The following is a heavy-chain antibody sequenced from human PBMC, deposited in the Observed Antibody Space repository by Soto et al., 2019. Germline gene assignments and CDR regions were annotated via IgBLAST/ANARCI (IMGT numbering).Heavy chain of an antibody. Sequence: SVKVSCKASGGTFSSNAISWVRQAPGQGLEWMGGIIPNFGTANYAQKFQGRVTITADESTSTAYMELSSLRSEDTAVYYCARPVTKGYYDILTGPPPAYYYYGMDVWGQGTTVTVSS. CDR1: GGTFSSNA. V-gene: IGHV1-69*13. CDR2: IIPNFGTA. D-gene: IGHD3-9*01. J-gene: IGHJ6*02. CDR3: ARPVTKGYYDILTGPPPAYYYYGMDV.